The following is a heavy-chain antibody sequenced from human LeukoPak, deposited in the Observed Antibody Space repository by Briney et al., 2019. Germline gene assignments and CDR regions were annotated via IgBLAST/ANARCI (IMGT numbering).Heavy chain of an antibody. V-gene: IGHV3-30-3*01. D-gene: IGHD5-24*01. J-gene: IGHJ3*02. CDR2: ISYDGSNK. CDR1: GFTFSSYA. CDR3: ARDTRVGDGYLGDAFDI. Sequence: PGRSLRLSCAASGFTFSSYAMHWVRQAPGKGLEWVAVISYDGSNKYYADSVKGRFTISRDNSKNTLYLQMNSLRAEDTAVYYCARDTRVGDGYLGDAFDIWGQGTMVAVSS.